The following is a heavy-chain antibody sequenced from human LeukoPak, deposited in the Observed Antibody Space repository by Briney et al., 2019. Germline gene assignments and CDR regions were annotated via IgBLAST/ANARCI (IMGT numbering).Heavy chain of an antibody. CDR3: TTGNP. Sequence: GGSLRLSCAASGFTFSNNWMTWVRQAPGKGLEWVGLMKSKPEGGTTFYAAPVRGRFTITRDDSRNTLYLQMTSLTIGDTGVYYCTTGNPWGQGTLVTVSS. J-gene: IGHJ5*02. V-gene: IGHV3-15*01. CDR1: GFTFSNNW. CDR2: MKSKPEGGTT.